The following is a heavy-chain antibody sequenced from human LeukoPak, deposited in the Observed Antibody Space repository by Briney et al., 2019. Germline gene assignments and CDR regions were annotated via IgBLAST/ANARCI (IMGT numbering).Heavy chain of an antibody. CDR2: IYTSGST. CDR3: ARDSGYWFDP. V-gene: IGHV4-61*02. CDR1: GYSISSGYF. Sequence: SETLSLTCTVSGYSISSGYFWGWIRQPAGKGLEWIGRIYTSGSTNYNPSLKSRVTISVDTSKNQFSLKLSSVTAADTGVYYCARDSGYWFDPWGQGTLVTVSS. D-gene: IGHD5-12*01. J-gene: IGHJ5*02.